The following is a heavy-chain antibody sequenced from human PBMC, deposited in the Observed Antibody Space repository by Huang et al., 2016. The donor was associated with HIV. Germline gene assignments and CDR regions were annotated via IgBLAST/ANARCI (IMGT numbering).Heavy chain of an antibody. J-gene: IGHJ4*02. D-gene: IGHD3-16*01. V-gene: IGHV1-69*01. CDR3: AKALYVMSGIDY. CDR1: GGTFSSQA. CDR2: ILPIFGTA. Sequence: QVQLVQSGAEVKKPGSSVKVSCKASGGTFSSQAISWVRQAPGQGLEWMGGILPIFGTATYAQKSRGRVTIIADESTSTTYMVLSSLRSENTAVYYCAKALYVMSGIDYWGQGTLVTVSS.